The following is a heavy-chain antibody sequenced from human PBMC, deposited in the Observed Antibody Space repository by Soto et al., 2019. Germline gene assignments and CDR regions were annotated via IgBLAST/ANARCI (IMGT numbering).Heavy chain of an antibody. Sequence: SETLSLTCAVYGGSFSGYYWSWIRQPPGKGLEWIGEIDHSGSTNYNPSLKSRVTISVDTSKNQFSLKLSSVTAADTAVYYCARGRGGYNKFYYYGMDVWGQGTSVTVSS. D-gene: IGHD5-12*01. J-gene: IGHJ6*02. CDR3: ARGRGGYNKFYYYGMDV. V-gene: IGHV4-34*01. CDR2: IDHSGST. CDR1: GGSFSGYY.